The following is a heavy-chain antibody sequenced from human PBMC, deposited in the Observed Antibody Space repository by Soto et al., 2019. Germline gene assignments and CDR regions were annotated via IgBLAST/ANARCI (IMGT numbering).Heavy chain of an antibody. CDR1: GYSFTSYW. CDR3: ARHQLSGSYYYYMDV. V-gene: IGHV5-10-1*01. D-gene: IGHD1-26*01. CDR2: IDPSDSYT. Sequence: GESLKISCKGSGYSFTSYWISWVRQMPGKGLEWMGRIDPSDSYTNYSPSFQGHVTISADKSISTAYLQWSSLKASDTAMYYCARHQLSGSYYYYMDVWGKGTTVTVSS. J-gene: IGHJ6*03.